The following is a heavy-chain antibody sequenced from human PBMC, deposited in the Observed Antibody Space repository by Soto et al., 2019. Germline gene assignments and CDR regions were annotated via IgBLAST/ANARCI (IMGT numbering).Heavy chain of an antibody. Sequence: GGSLRLSCAASGFTFSRYWMYWVRQAPGKGLVWVSRINSDGSSTTYADSVKGRFTISRDNAKNTLHLQMNSLRVEDTAVYYCARWTYSSSWYADLWGQGTLVTVSS. CDR2: INSDGSST. V-gene: IGHV3-74*01. CDR3: ARWTYSSSWYADL. J-gene: IGHJ5*02. D-gene: IGHD6-13*01. CDR1: GFTFSRYW.